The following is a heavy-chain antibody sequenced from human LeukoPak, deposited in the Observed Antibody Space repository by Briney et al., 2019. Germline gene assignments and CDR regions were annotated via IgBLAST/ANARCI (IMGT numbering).Heavy chain of an antibody. CDR2: ISWNSGSI. J-gene: IGHJ6*02. V-gene: IGHV3-9*01. CDR3: AKDIYSLNCSGGSCYPYYYYGMDV. D-gene: IGHD2-15*01. CDR1: GFTFDDYA. Sequence: SGGSLRLSCAASGFTFDDYAMHWVRQAPGKGLEWVSGISWNSGSIGYADSVKGRFTISRDNAKNSLYLQMNSLRAEDTALYYCAKDIYSLNCSGGSCYPYYYYGMDVWGQGTTVTVSS.